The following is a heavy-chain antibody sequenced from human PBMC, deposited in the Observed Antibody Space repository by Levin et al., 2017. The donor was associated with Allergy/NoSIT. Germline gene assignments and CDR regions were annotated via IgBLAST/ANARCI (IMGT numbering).Heavy chain of an antibody. CDR3: ARAGRDLYGMDV. D-gene: IGHD3-10*01. CDR2: MNPNSGNT. J-gene: IGHJ6*02. Sequence: GESLKISCKASGYTFTSYDINWVRQATGQGLEWMGWMNPNSGNTGYAQKFQGRVTMTRNTSISTAYMELSSLRSEDTAVYYCARAGRDLYGMDVWGQGTTVTVSS. V-gene: IGHV1-8*01. CDR1: GYTFTSYD.